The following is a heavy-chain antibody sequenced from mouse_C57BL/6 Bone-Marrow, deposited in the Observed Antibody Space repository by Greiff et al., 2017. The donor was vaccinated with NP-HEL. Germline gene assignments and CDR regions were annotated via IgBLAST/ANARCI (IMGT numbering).Heavy chain of an antibody. J-gene: IGHJ1*03. CDR3: ARFTTVVADWYFDV. CDR2: INPYNGGT. CDR1: GYTFTDYY. V-gene: IGHV1-19*01. D-gene: IGHD1-1*01. Sequence: EVQRVESGPVLVKPGASVKMSCKASGYTFTDYYMNWVKQSHGKSLEWIGVINPYNGGTSYNQKFKGKATLTVDKSSSTAYMELNSLTSEDSAVYYCARFTTVVADWYFDVWGTGTTVTVSS.